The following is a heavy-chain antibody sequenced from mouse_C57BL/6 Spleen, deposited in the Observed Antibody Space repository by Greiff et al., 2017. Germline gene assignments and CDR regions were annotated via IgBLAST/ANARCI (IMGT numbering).Heavy chain of an antibody. J-gene: IGHJ1*03. Sequence: VKLMESGAELVRPGASVTLSCKASGYTFTDYEMHWVKQTPVHGLEWIGAIDPETGGTAYNQKFKGKAILTADKSSSTAYMELRSLTSEDSAVYYCTRPSGSSYGWYFDVWGTGTTVTVSS. CDR3: TRPSGSSYGWYFDV. V-gene: IGHV1-15*01. D-gene: IGHD1-1*01. CDR1: GYTFTDYE. CDR2: IDPETGGT.